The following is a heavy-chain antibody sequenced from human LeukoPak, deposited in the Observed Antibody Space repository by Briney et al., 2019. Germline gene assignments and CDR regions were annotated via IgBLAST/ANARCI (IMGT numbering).Heavy chain of an antibody. V-gene: IGHV1-69*04. J-gene: IGHJ4*02. D-gene: IGHD3-10*01. CDR1: GGTFSSYA. Sequence: ASVKVSCKASGGTFSSYAISWVRQAPGQGLEWMERIIPILGIANYAQKFQGRVTITADKSTSTAYMELSSLRSEDTAVYYCARDRSYYGSGSYLFYWGQGTLVTVSS. CDR3: ARDRSYYGSGSYLFY. CDR2: IIPILGIA.